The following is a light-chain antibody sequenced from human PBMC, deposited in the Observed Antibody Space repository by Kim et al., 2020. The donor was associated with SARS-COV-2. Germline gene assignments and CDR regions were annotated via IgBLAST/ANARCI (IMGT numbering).Light chain of an antibody. Sequence: VSPGERATLACRASQSVSSNLAWYQQKPGQAPRLLIYGASTRATGIPARFSGSGSGTEFTLTISSLQSEDFAVYYCQQYNNWPPWTFGQGTKLEI. CDR1: QSVSSN. CDR3: QQYNNWPPWT. J-gene: IGKJ2*02. V-gene: IGKV3-15*01. CDR2: GAS.